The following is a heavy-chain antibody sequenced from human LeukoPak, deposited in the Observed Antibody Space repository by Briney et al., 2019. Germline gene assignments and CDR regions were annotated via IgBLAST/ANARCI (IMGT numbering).Heavy chain of an antibody. CDR1: GGSISSYY. V-gene: IGHV4-59*12. Sequence: SETLSLTCTVSGGSISSYYWSWIRQPPGKGLEWIGYIYYSGSTNYNPSLKSRVTISVDTSKNQFSLKLSSVTAADTAVYYCARDPPLSSYDSSGGVDYWGQGTLVTVSS. CDR2: IYYSGST. D-gene: IGHD3-22*01. J-gene: IGHJ4*02. CDR3: ARDPPLSSYDSSGGVDY.